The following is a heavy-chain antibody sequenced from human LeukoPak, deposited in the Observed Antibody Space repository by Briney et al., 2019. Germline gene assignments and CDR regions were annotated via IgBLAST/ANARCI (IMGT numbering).Heavy chain of an antibody. CDR3: ARDYGVI. J-gene: IGHJ3*02. V-gene: IGHV3-30*04. CDR2: ISYDGSNK. D-gene: IGHD4-17*01. Sequence: GGSLRLSCAASGFTFSSYAMHWVRQAPGKGLEWVAVISYDGSNKHYADSVKGRFTISRDNSKNTLYLQMNSLRAEDTAVYYCARDYGVIWGQGTMVTVSS. CDR1: GFTFSSYA.